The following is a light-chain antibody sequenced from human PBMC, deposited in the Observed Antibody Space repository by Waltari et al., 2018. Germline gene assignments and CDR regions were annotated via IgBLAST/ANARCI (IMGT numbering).Light chain of an antibody. V-gene: IGKV1-39*01. CDR1: QSISTH. Sequence: DIQMTQSPSSLSASVGYRVSITCRASQSISTHLNWYQQKPGKAPKLLIYAASNLQSGVPSRFSGRGSETDFTLTISSLQPEDFAVYYCQQSYNTPRTFGPGTKVDIK. J-gene: IGKJ3*01. CDR2: AAS. CDR3: QQSYNTPRT.